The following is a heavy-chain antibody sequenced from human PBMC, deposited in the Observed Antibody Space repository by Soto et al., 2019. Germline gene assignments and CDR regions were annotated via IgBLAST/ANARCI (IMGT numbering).Heavy chain of an antibody. J-gene: IGHJ4*02. CDR3: ARTRGTVGTQGFDY. CDR1: GGSFSGYY. D-gene: IGHD1-26*01. V-gene: IGHV4-34*01. CDR2: INHSGST. Sequence: QVQLQQWGAGLLKPSETLSLTCAVYGGSFSGYYWSWIRQPPGKGLEWIGEINHSGSTNYNPSLKSRVTISVDTSKNPFSLKLSSVTAADTAVYYCARTRGTVGTQGFDYWGQGTLVTVSS.